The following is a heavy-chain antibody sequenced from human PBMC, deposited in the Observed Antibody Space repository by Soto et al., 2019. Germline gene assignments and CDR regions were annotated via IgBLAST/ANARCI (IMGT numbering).Heavy chain of an antibody. Sequence: EVQLVESGGGLVQPGGSLRLSCAASGFTFSSYAMHWVRQAPGKGLEYVSAISSNGGSTYYANSVKGRFTISRDNSKNTLYLQMGSLRAEDMAVYYCARVGGSYYYFGFDIWGQRTMVTVSS. CDR1: GFTFSSYA. CDR3: ARVGGSYYYFGFDI. D-gene: IGHD1-26*01. J-gene: IGHJ3*02. CDR2: ISSNGGST. V-gene: IGHV3-64*01.